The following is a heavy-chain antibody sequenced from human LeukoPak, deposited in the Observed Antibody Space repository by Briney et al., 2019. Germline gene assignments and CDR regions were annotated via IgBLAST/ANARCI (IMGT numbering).Heavy chain of an antibody. CDR3: AKDRSIVPAAIDY. J-gene: IGHJ4*02. CDR1: GFTFSNYG. Sequence: GGSLRLSCAASGFTFSNYGMHWVRQAPGKGLEWVAFIQYDGGNTHYADSVKGRFSISRDNSKNTLYLQMNSLRAEDTAVYYCAKDRSIVPAAIDYWGQGTLVTVSS. V-gene: IGHV3-30*02. CDR2: IQYDGGNT. D-gene: IGHD2-2*01.